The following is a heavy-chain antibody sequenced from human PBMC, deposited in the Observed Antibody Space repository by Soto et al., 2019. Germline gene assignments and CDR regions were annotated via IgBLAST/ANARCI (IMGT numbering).Heavy chain of an antibody. CDR3: AKVMGVRGVTSGADY. CDR1: GFTFSSYG. V-gene: IGHV3-30*18. J-gene: IGHJ4*02. CDR2: ISYDGSDN. D-gene: IGHD3-10*01. Sequence: QVQLVESGGGVVQPGRSLRLSCAASGFTFSSYGMHWVRQAPGKGLEWVALISYDGSDNYYAGSVKGRFTISRDNSKNKLYLQMNSLRAEDTAVYYSAKVMGVRGVTSGADYWGQGTLVSVPS.